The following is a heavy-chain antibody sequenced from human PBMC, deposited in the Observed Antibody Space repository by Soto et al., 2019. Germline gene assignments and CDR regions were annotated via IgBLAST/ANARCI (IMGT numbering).Heavy chain of an antibody. CDR2: ISYDGSNK. CDR3: ARDPLGGGDYDYYYYMDV. CDR1: GFTFSSYA. D-gene: IGHD2-21*02. Sequence: GGSLRLSCAASGFTFSSYAMHWVRQAPGKGLEWVAVISYDGSNKYYADSVKGRFTISRDNSKNTLYLQMNSLRAEDTAVYYCARDPLGGGDYDYYYYMDVWGKGTTVTVSS. J-gene: IGHJ6*03. V-gene: IGHV3-30-3*01.